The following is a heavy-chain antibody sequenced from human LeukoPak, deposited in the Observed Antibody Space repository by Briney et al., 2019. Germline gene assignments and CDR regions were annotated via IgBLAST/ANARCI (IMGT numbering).Heavy chain of an antibody. D-gene: IGHD5-18*01. V-gene: IGHV3-30*18. J-gene: IGHJ3*02. Sequence: GGSLRLSCAASGFTFSSYAMSWVRQAPGKGLEWVAVISYDGSNKYYADSVKGRFTISRDNSKNTLYLQMNSLRAEDTAVYYCAKSLGIQLWLRDAFDIWGQGTMVTVSS. CDR3: AKSLGIQLWLRDAFDI. CDR1: GFTFSSYA. CDR2: ISYDGSNK.